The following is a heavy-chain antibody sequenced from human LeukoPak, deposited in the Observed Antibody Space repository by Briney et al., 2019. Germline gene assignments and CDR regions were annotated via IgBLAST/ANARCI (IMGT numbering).Heavy chain of an antibody. J-gene: IGHJ4*02. CDR1: GYTLTGFY. CDR2: IKPDGGGT. D-gene: IGHD6-19*01. CDR3: ARIAVAGYFDY. V-gene: IGHV1-2*02. Sequence: ASVKVSCKASGYTLTGFYMHWVRQAPGQGLEWMGWIKPDGGGTIYAQKFQGRVTMTRDTSISTAYMELSRLRSDDTAVYYCARIAVAGYFDYCGQGTLVTVSS.